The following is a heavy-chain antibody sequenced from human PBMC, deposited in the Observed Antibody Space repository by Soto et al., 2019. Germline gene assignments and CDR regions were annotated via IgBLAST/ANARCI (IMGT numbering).Heavy chain of an antibody. D-gene: IGHD3-22*01. CDR1: GFTFTSSA. CDR2: IVVGSGNT. V-gene: IGHV1-58*01. CDR3: AADYYYDSSGPGGYYYYGMDV. J-gene: IGHJ6*02. Sequence: GASVKVSCKASGFTFTSSAVQWVRQARGQRLEWIGWIVVGSGNTNYAQKFQERVTVTRDMSTSTAYMELSSLRSEDTAVYYCAADYYYDSSGPGGYYYYGMDVWGQGTTVTVSS.